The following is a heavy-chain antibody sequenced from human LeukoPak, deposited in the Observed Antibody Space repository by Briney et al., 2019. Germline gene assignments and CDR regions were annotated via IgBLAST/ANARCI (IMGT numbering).Heavy chain of an antibody. CDR1: GGSISSISYY. V-gene: IGHV4-39*07. J-gene: IGHJ4*02. Sequence: PSETLSLTCTVSGGSISSISYYWGWIRQPPGKGLEWIGSMFYSGRSYYNPSLKSRVTISVDTSKNHFSLNLSSVTAADTAVYFCARVGYSGYDYIPYFFDYWGQGTLVTVSS. CDR2: MFYSGRS. D-gene: IGHD5-12*01. CDR3: ARVGYSGYDYIPYFFDY.